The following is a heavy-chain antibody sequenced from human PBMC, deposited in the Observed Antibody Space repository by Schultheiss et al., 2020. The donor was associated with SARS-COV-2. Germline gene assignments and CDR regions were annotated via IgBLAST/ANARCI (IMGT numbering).Heavy chain of an antibody. D-gene: IGHD6-6*01. CDR2: IYHSGST. Sequence: SETLSLTCTVSGGSISSGDYYWSWIRQPPGKGLEWIGYIYHSGSTYYNPSLKSRVTISVDRSKNQFSLKLSSVTAADTAVYYCARDYGEPNSSSSGQHYYYYYMDVWGKGTTVTVSS. V-gene: IGHV4-30-4*02. CDR1: GGSISSGDYY. CDR3: ARDYGEPNSSSSGQHYYYYYMDV. J-gene: IGHJ6*03.